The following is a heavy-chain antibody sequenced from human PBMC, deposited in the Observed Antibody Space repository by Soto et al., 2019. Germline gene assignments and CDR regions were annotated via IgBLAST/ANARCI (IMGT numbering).Heavy chain of an antibody. J-gene: IGHJ5*02. D-gene: IGHD2-2*01. CDR3: ARDSRTGCSSTDCYMS. CDR2: IYHSGNT. V-gene: IGHV4-4*02. CDR1: GDSISSGAW. Sequence: TLSLTCAVSGDSISSGAWWSWVRQSPGKWLQWIGEIYHSGNTRNNPSLKSRVTMSVDKSNNQFSLNLMSVTAADTATYYCARDSRTGCSSTDCYMSWGRGILVTAPQ.